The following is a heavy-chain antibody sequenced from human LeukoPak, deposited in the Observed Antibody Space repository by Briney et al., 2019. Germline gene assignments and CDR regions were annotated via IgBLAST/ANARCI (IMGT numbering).Heavy chain of an antibody. CDR1: GYTFTSYG. CDR3: ARESAVAGVGRGNY. D-gene: IGHD6-19*01. J-gene: IGHJ4*02. V-gene: IGHV1-18*01. CDR2: ISAYNGNT. Sequence: ASVKVSCKASGYTFTSYGISWVRQAPGQGLEWMGWISAYNGNTNYAQKLQGRVTMTTDTSTSTAYMELRSLRSDDTAVYYCARESAVAGVGRGNYWGQGTLVTVSS.